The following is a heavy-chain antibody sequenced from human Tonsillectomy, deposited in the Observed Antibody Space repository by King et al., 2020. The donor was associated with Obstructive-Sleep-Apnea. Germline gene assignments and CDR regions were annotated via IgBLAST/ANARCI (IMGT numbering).Heavy chain of an antibody. D-gene: IGHD6-13*01. CDR3: AREGRPAAGIYYFDY. J-gene: IGHJ4*02. CDR2: INLGNGIT. CDR1: GYTFTSYN. V-gene: IGHV1-3*01. Sequence: QLVQSGAEVKRPGASVTVSCKPSGYTFTSYNIIHWVRQAPGQRLEWMGWINLGNGITKYSQKFQGRVTITRDTSANTAHMELSSLRSEDTALDYCAREGRPAAGIYYFDYWGQGTLVTVSS.